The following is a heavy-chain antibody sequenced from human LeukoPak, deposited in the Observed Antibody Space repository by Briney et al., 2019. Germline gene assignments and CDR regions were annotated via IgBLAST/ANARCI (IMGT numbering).Heavy chain of an antibody. CDR1: GGTFSSYA. CDR3: ATETAMAGTYYYGMDV. Sequence: SVKVSCKASGGTFSSYAISWVRQAPGQGLEWMGRIIPIFGIANYAQKFQGRVTITADKSTSTAYMELSSLRSEDTAVYYCATETAMAGTYYYGMDVWGQGTTVTVSS. D-gene: IGHD5-18*01. CDR2: IIPIFGIA. J-gene: IGHJ6*02. V-gene: IGHV1-69*04.